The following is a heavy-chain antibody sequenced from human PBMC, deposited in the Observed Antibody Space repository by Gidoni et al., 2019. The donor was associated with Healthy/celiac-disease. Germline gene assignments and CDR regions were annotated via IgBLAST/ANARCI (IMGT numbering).Heavy chain of an antibody. V-gene: IGHV3-23*01. D-gene: IGHD2-2*01. Sequence: EVQLFESVGGLVQPGGSLRLSCAASGFTFSSYAMIWVRQAPGKGLEWVSASSGSGGSTYYADSVKGRFTISRDNSKNTLYLQMNSLRAEDTAVYYCAKDLILVPAAKAHYYYGMDVWGQGTTVTVSS. CDR2: SSGSGGST. CDR1: GFTFSSYA. J-gene: IGHJ6*02. CDR3: AKDLILVPAAKAHYYYGMDV.